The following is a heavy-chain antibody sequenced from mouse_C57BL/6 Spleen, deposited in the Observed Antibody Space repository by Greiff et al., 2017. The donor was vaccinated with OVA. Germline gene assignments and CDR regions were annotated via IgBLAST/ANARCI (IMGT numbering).Heavy chain of an antibody. CDR3: ARDSYYYGSRYYFDY. D-gene: IGHD1-1*01. V-gene: IGHV5-4*01. J-gene: IGHJ2*01. CDR1: GFTFSSYA. Sequence: EVKVVESGGGLVKPGGSLKLSCAASGFTFSSYAMSWVRQTPEKRLEWVATISDGGSYTYYPDNVKGRFTISRDNAKNNLYLQMSHLKSEDTAMYYCARDSYYYGSRYYFDYWGQGTTLTVSS. CDR2: ISDGGSYT.